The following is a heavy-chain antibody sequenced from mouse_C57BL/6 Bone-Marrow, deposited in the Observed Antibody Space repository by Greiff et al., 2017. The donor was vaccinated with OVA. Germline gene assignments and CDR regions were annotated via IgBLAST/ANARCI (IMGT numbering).Heavy chain of an antibody. Sequence: DVKLQESGAELVRPGASVKLSCTASGFTFTDYYMHWVKQRPEQGLEWIGRIDPEDGDTEYAPKFQGKATMTADTSSNTAYLQLSSLTSEDTAIYYCTPLDYAWFAYWGQGTLVTVSA. J-gene: IGHJ3*01. D-gene: IGHD2-4*01. CDR2: IDPEDGDT. CDR1: GFTFTDYY. V-gene: IGHV14-1*01. CDR3: TPLDYAWFAY.